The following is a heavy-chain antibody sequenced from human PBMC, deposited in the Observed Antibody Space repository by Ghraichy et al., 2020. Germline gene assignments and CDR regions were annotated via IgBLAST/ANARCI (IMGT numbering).Heavy chain of an antibody. CDR1: GGSISSYY. D-gene: IGHD3-22*01. CDR3: ARDRGDYYDSSGSDAFDI. Sequence: SETLSLTCTVSGGSISSYYWSWIRQPPGKGLEWIGYIYYSGSTNYNPSLKSRVTISVDTSKNQFSLKLSSVTAADTAVYYCARDRGDYYDSSGSDAFDIWGQGTMVTVSS. J-gene: IGHJ3*02. CDR2: IYYSGST. V-gene: IGHV4-59*01.